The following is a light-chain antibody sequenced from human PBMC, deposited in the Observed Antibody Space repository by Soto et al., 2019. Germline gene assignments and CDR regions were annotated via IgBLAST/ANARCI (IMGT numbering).Light chain of an antibody. CDR3: QKYHIRPIT. V-gene: IGKV3-15*01. CDR2: DAA. Sequence: IVMTQSAATLSVSPGESATLSCRAMQSVSSNLAWHQQKPGQAPRLLMYDAATRAAGISARCSGSGCGAEFTLTISSLQYEDFVVYYCQKYHIRPITFGQGTRLEIK. CDR1: QSVSSN. J-gene: IGKJ5*01.